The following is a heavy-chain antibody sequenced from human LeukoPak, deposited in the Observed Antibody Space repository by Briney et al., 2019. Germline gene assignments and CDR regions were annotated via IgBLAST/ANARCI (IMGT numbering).Heavy chain of an antibody. Sequence: AETLSLTCTVSGYSISSGYYWGWIRQPPGKGLEWIGSIYYHENTYYNSSLKSRDTISVDTSKTQFSLKLNSVTAAATAVYFCSRRAYSAAYWKHFDYWGQGILVTVSS. CDR2: IYYHENT. CDR3: SRRAYSAAYWKHFDY. CDR1: GYSISSGYY. D-gene: IGHD1-1*01. V-gene: IGHV4-38-2*02. J-gene: IGHJ4*02.